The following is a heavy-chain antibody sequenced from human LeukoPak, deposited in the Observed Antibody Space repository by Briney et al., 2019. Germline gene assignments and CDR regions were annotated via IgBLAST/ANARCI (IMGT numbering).Heavy chain of an antibody. CDR2: IYYSGST. V-gene: IGHV4-61*01. Sequence: PSETLSLTCTVSGGSVSSGSYYWSWIRQPPGKGLEWIGYIYYSGSTNYNPSLKSRVTISVDTSKNQFSLKLSSVTAADTAVYYCARGPAAGYYYYYGMDVWGQGTTVTVSS. CDR1: GGSVSSGSYY. CDR3: ARGPAAGYYYYYGMDV. J-gene: IGHJ6*02. D-gene: IGHD2-2*01.